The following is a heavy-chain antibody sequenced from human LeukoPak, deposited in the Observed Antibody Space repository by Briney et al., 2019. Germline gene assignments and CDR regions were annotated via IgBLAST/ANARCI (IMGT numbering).Heavy chain of an antibody. J-gene: IGHJ4*02. CDR2: ISSSSSYI. CDR3: ARVRCSGGSCYRGDY. CDR1: GFTFSSYS. V-gene: IGHV3-21*01. D-gene: IGHD2-15*01. Sequence: GGSLRLSCAASGFTFSSYSMKWVRQAPGKGLEWVSSISSSSSYIYYADSVKGRFTISRDNAKNSLYLQMNSLRAEDTAVYYCARVRCSGGSCYRGDYWGQGTLVTVSS.